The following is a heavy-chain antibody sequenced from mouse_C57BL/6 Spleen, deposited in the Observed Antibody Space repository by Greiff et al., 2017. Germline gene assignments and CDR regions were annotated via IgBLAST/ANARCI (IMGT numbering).Heavy chain of an antibody. CDR2: IYPRSGNT. CDR3: ARDYYGSSYVSFDY. V-gene: IGHV1-81*01. J-gene: IGHJ2*01. CDR1: GYTFTSYG. Sequence: VKLMESGAELARPGASVKLSCKASGYTFTSYGISWVKQRTGQGFEWIGEIYPRSGNTYYNEKFKGKATLTADKSSSTAYMELRSLTSEDSAVYFCARDYYGSSYVSFDYWGQGTTLTVSS. D-gene: IGHD1-1*01.